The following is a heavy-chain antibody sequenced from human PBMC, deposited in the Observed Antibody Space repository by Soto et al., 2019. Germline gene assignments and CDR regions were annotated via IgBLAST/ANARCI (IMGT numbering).Heavy chain of an antibody. Sequence: GGSLRLSCAASGFTFSSYWMSWVRQAPGKGLEWVANIKQDGSEKYYVDSVKGRFTISRDNAKNSLYLQMNSLRAEDTAVYYCARAGVATMSYYYYYMDVWGKGTTVTVSS. V-gene: IGHV3-7*01. CDR3: ARAGVATMSYYYYYMDV. J-gene: IGHJ6*03. CDR2: IKQDGSEK. D-gene: IGHD5-12*01. CDR1: GFTFSSYW.